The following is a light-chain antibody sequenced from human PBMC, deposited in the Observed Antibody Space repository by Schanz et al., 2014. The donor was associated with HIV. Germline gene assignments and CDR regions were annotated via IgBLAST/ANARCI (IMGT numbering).Light chain of an antibody. CDR3: QQCVTYPYT. Sequence: DVQMTQSPSTLSASVGDRVTITCRASQSISNSLAWYQQKPGKAPKLLIYQASSLEAGVSSTFSGSGSGTEFTLTINSLQPDDFATYYCQQCVTYPYTFGQGTKLDIK. J-gene: IGKJ2*01. CDR1: QSISNS. CDR2: QAS. V-gene: IGKV1-5*03.